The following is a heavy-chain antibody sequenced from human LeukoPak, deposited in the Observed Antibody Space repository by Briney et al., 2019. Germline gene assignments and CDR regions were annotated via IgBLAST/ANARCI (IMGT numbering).Heavy chain of an antibody. CDR3: ATRNYGGNSKYFDF. Sequence: SETLSLTSTVPVGSISSNYWSWIRQPPGKELEWIGYGHYTGSTNYNPSLKSRVTISVDTSKSQFSLKLTSVTAADTAVYYCATRNYGGNSKYFDFWGQGALVTVSS. D-gene: IGHD4-23*01. J-gene: IGHJ4*02. CDR2: GHYTGST. V-gene: IGHV4-59*08. CDR1: VGSISSNY.